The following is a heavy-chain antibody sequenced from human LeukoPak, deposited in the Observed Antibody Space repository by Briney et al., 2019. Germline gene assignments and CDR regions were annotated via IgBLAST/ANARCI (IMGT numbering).Heavy chain of an antibody. V-gene: IGHV6-1*01. CDR1: GDILSSNSAT. CDR3: ARYNWNSPCFDS. J-gene: IGHJ4*02. D-gene: IGHD1/OR15-1a*01. Sequence: SQTLSLTCALSGDILSSNSATWNWIRQSPSRGLEWLGRTYYRSKWYTDYAVSVKGRITIIPDTSKNQFSLQLNSVTPEDTAMYYCARYNWNSPCFDSWGQGTLVTVST. CDR2: TYYRSKWYT.